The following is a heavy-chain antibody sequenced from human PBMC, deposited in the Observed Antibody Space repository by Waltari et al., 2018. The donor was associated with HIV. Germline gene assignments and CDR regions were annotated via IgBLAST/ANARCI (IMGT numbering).Heavy chain of an antibody. V-gene: IGHV1-18*01. CDR3: ARVAAARQVDF. J-gene: IGHJ4*02. CDR1: GYTFTNFG. D-gene: IGHD6-13*01. Sequence: QVQLVQSGGEVRTPGASVKVSCKTSGYTFTNFGLSGVRQAPGQGLECMGWIYSGNANYAQKLQGRVTMTTDTSTSTAYMELRNLRSDDTAMYYCARVAAARQVDFWGQGTLVAVSS. CDR2: IYSGNA.